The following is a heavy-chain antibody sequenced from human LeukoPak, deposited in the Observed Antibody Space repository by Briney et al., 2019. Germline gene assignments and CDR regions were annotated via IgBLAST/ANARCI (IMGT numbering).Heavy chain of an antibody. CDR1: GGSISSYY. CDR2: IYTRGST. V-gene: IGHV4-4*07. J-gene: IGHJ4*02. Sequence: KPSETLSLTCTVSGGSISSYYWSWIRQPAGKGLEWIGRIYTRGSTNYNPSLKSRVTMSVDTSKNQFSMKLSSVTAADTAVYYCATSKSSSGWYWDYWGQGTLVTVSS. CDR3: ATSKSSSGWYWDY. D-gene: IGHD6-19*01.